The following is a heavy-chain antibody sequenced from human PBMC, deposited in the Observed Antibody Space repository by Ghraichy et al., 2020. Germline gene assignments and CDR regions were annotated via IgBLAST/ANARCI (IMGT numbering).Heavy chain of an antibody. D-gene: IGHD3-22*01. V-gene: IGHV4-31*11. CDR3: AAEHYDSSGYYYIDY. J-gene: IGHJ4*02. CDR2: IYYTGHT. Sequence: SQTLSLTCAVSGDSPSKTGHYWSWIRRFPGKGLEWIGYIYYTGHTFYNPSLGSRVTLSVDTSRNQFSLKLRSVSVADTAYYYCAAEHYDSSGYYYIDYWGQGTLVTVSS. CDR1: GDSPSKTGHY.